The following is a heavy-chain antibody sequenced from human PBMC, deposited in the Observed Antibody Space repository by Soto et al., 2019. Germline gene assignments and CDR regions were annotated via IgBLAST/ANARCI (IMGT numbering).Heavy chain of an antibody. V-gene: IGHV3-23*01. CDR1: GFTFSSYA. CDR3: AKEAEITAAADPRPNRGFDY. D-gene: IGHD6-13*01. Sequence: EVQLLESGGGLVQPGGSLRLSCAASGFTFSSYAMSWVRQAPGKGLEWVSAISGSGGSTYYADSVKGRFTISRDNSKNTLYLQMNSLRAEDTAVYYCAKEAEITAAADPRPNRGFDYWGQGTLVTVSS. J-gene: IGHJ4*02. CDR2: ISGSGGST.